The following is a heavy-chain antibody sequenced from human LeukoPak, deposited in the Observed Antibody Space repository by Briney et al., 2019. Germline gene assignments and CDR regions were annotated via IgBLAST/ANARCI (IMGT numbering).Heavy chain of an antibody. J-gene: IGHJ6*04. Sequence: GASVKVSCKASGYTFTSYGISWVRQAPGQGLEWMGWISAYNGNTNYAQKRQGRVTMTTDTSTSTAYMELRSLRSDDTAVYYCARSLGARYCSSTSCPAWHYGMDVWGKGTTVTVSS. CDR2: ISAYNGNT. D-gene: IGHD2-2*01. CDR1: GYTFTSYG. V-gene: IGHV1-18*04. CDR3: ARSLGARYCSSTSCPAWHYGMDV.